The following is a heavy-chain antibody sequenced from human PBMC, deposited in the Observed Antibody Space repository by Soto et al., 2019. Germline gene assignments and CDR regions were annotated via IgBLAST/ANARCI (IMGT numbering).Heavy chain of an antibody. Sequence: ASVKVSCKASGYTFTSYGISCVLQSPLQWLDWMGWISAYNGNTNYAQKLQGRVTMTTDTSTSTAYMELRSLRSDDTAVYYCARDRLPGSYYYDSSVVGYWGQGTLVTVSS. D-gene: IGHD3-22*01. CDR3: ARDRLPGSYYYDSSVVGY. J-gene: IGHJ4*02. CDR1: GYTFTSYG. V-gene: IGHV1-18*01. CDR2: ISAYNGNT.